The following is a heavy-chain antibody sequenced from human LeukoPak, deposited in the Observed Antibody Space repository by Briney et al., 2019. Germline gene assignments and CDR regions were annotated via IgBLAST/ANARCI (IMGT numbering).Heavy chain of an antibody. J-gene: IGHJ4*02. V-gene: IGHV3-15*01. CDR3: TSGTRVAGEAFEY. Sequence: GGSLTLSCTASGFTLSNICMKWVRQAPGKGLEWVGRIKSKAAGGTTDYAAPVKGRFTISRDDSKDTLYLQMNSLKTEDTAVYDCTSGTRVAGEAFEYWGRGTLVTVSS. CDR2: IKSKAAGGTT. CDR1: GFTLSNIC. D-gene: IGHD3-10*01.